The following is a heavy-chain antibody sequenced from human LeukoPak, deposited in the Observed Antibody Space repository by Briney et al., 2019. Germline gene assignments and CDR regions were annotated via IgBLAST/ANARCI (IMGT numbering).Heavy chain of an antibody. Sequence: PGGSLRLSCAASGFTFSSYAMSWVRQAPGKGLEWVSTISGSTGITYYADSVKGRFTFSRDNSKNTLYLQMNSLKAEDTAVYYCAKNSGPAAMSLYFDYWGQGTLVTVSS. V-gene: IGHV3-23*01. CDR3: AKNSGPAAMSLYFDY. CDR1: GFTFSSYA. J-gene: IGHJ4*02. D-gene: IGHD2-2*01. CDR2: ISGSTGIT.